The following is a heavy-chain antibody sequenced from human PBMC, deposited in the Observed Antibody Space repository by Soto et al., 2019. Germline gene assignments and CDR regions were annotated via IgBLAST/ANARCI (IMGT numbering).Heavy chain of an antibody. CDR2: INQSGST. CDR1: GGSFSGYY. D-gene: IGHD6-13*01. Sequence: QVQLQQWGAGLLKPSETLSLTCAVYGGSFSGYYWSWIRQPPGKGLEWIGEINQSGSTNYNPFLNSRVPISVDTSKTQFSLKLTSVPAADTAVYYCARTYSSSWSPFEYWGQGTLVTVSS. V-gene: IGHV4-34*01. J-gene: IGHJ4*02. CDR3: ARTYSSSWSPFEY.